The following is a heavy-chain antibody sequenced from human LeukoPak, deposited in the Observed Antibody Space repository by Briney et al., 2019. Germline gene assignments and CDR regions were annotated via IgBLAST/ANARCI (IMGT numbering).Heavy chain of an antibody. Sequence: SVKVSCKASGGTFSSYAISWVRPAPGQGLEWMGRIIPILGIANYAQKFQGRVTITADKSTSTAYMELSSLRSEDTAVYYCARINWNDLALGMDVWGQGTTVTVSS. D-gene: IGHD1-20*01. CDR2: IIPILGIA. CDR3: ARINWNDLALGMDV. V-gene: IGHV1-69*04. J-gene: IGHJ6*02. CDR1: GGTFSSYA.